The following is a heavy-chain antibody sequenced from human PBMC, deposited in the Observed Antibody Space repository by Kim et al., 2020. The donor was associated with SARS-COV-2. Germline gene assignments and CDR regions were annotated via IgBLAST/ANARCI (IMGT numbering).Heavy chain of an antibody. Sequence: TTPSNPSLQSRVPMSIDNSENQHSLQLTSVTAADSAVYYCARGGPLTWFDPWGQGILVTVSS. J-gene: IGHJ5*02. CDR2: TT. CDR3: ARGGPLTWFDP. V-gene: IGHV4-30-2*01.